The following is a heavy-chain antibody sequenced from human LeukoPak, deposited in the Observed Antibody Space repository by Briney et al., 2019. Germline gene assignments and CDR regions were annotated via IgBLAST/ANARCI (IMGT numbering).Heavy chain of an antibody. V-gene: IGHV3-21*01. J-gene: IGHJ4*02. CDR2: ISSSSSYI. Sequence: GGSLRLSCAASGFTFSSYSMNWVRQAPGKGLEWVSSISSSSSYIYYADSVKGRFTVSRDNAKNSLYLQMNSLRAEDTAVYYCARGATTTFDYWGQGTLVTVSS. CDR1: GFTFSSYS. CDR3: ARGATTTFDY. D-gene: IGHD5-24*01.